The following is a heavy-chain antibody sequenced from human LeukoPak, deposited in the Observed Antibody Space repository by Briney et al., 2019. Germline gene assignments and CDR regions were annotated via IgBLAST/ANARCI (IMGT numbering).Heavy chain of an antibody. J-gene: IGHJ6*02. Sequence: PSETLSLTCAVSRGSISSNNWWSWVRQPPGKRLEWIAEIYHSGSTNYNPSLKSRVTISVDKSKNQFSLKLSSVTAADTAVYYCARGRGSSWYYYYYGMDVWGQGTTVTVSS. V-gene: IGHV4-4*02. CDR1: RGSISSNNW. CDR3: ARGRGSSWYYYYYGMDV. CDR2: IYHSGST. D-gene: IGHD6-13*01.